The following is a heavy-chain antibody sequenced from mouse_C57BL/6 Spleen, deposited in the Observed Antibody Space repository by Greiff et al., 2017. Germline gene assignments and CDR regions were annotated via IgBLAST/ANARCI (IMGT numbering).Heavy chain of an antibody. CDR2: IDPETGGT. J-gene: IGHJ3*01. V-gene: IGHV1-15*01. D-gene: IGHD3-2*02. CDR3: TRTAQAFAY. CDR1: GYTFTDYE. Sequence: VQLVESGAELVRPGASVTLSCKASGYTFTDYEMHWVKQTPVHGLEWIGAIDPETGGTAYNQKFKGKAILTADKSSSTAYMELRSLTSEDSAVYYCTRTAQAFAYWGQGTLVTVSA.